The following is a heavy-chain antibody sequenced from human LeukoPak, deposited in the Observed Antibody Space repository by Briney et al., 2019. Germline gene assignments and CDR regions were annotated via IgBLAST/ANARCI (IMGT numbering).Heavy chain of an antibody. Sequence: GASVKVSCKASGYIFTTYFIHWVRQAPGQGLEWMGWINPSNGDTNYVQKFQGRVTMTRDTSISTAYMELTRLRSDDTAVYYCAREGGYDILTGYQDYWGQGTLVTVSS. J-gene: IGHJ4*02. CDR2: INPSNGDT. CDR3: AREGGYDILTGYQDY. V-gene: IGHV1-2*02. D-gene: IGHD3-9*01. CDR1: GYIFTTYF.